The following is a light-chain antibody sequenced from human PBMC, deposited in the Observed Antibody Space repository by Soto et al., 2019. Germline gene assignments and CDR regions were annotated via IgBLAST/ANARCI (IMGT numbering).Light chain of an antibody. CDR3: QQYDNLPIT. Sequence: DLQMTQSQSSLSASVGDRVTITCQASQDISNYLNWYQQKPGKAPKLLIYDASNLETGVPSRFSGSGSGTDFTFTISSLQPEDIATYYCQQYDNLPITFGQGTRLEIK. V-gene: IGKV1-33*01. CDR1: QDISNY. J-gene: IGKJ5*01. CDR2: DAS.